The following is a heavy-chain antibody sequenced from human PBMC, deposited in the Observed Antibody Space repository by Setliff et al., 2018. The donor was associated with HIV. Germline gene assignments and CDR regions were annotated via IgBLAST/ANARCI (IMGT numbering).Heavy chain of an antibody. Sequence: APVKVSCKSSGYTFTAHHIHWVRQAPGQGPEWMGWIIPKSGETSYAEKFRGRVTMTRDTSLSTAYMELSWLTSDDTAVYYCARVVDRDYDFWSAYEYWGQGTMVTVSS. CDR2: IIPKSGET. D-gene: IGHD3-3*01. CDR1: GYTFTAHH. CDR3: ARVVDRDYDFWSAYEY. J-gene: IGHJ4*02. V-gene: IGHV1-2*02.